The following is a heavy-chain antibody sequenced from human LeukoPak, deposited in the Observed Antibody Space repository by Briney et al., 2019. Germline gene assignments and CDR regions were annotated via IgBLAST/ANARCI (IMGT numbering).Heavy chain of an antibody. Sequence: PGGSLRLSCAASGFTFSSYGMSWVRQAPGKGLEWVSAISGSGGSTYYADSVKGRFTISRDNSKNTLYLQMNSLRAEDTAVYYCAKVAPYFDWLLSPPFDYWGQGTLVTVSS. CDR1: GFTFSSYG. J-gene: IGHJ4*02. D-gene: IGHD3-9*01. CDR3: AKVAPYFDWLLSPPFDY. CDR2: ISGSGGST. V-gene: IGHV3-23*01.